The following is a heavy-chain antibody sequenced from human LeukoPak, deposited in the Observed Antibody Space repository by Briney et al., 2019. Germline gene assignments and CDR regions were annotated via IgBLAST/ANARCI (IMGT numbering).Heavy chain of an antibody. CDR1: GYTFTTYG. V-gene: IGHV1-18*01. CDR3: ARRSISSWYDYFDY. D-gene: IGHD6-13*01. J-gene: IGHJ4*02. Sequence: GASVKVSCKTSGYTFTTYGVSWVRQAPGQGLEWMGWISGYNGNTKYAQQFQGRLTLTTDTSTSTSYMELTSLRSDDTAVYYCARRSISSWYDYFDYWGQGTLITVSS. CDR2: ISGYNGNT.